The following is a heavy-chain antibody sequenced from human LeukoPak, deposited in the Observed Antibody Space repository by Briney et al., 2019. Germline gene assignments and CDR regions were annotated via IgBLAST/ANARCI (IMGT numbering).Heavy chain of an antibody. V-gene: IGHV6-1*01. CDR2: TYYRSNLYN. D-gene: IGHD5-24*01. CDR3: ARDQMGFDP. Sequence: SQTLSLTCAISGDSFSSNTAAWNWLRQSPSRGLEWLGSTYYRSNLYNDYAVSVKGLIAINPDTSKNQFSLQLNSVTPEDTAVYYCARDQMGFDPWGQGILVTVSS. J-gene: IGHJ5*02. CDR1: GDSFSSNTAA.